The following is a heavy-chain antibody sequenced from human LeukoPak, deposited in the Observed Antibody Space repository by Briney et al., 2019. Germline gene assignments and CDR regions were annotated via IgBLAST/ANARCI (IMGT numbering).Heavy chain of an antibody. CDR2: IYYSGST. V-gene: IGHV4-39*01. J-gene: IGHJ5*02. CDR1: GGSISSSSYY. D-gene: IGHD2-2*01. CDR3: ARWIPPLGYCSSTSCPDNWFDP. Sequence: SETLSLTCTVSGGSISSSSYYWGWIRQPPGKGLEWIGSIYYSGSTYYNPSLKSRVTMSVDTSKNQFSLKLSSVTAADTAVYYCARWIPPLGYCSSTSCPDNWFDPWGQGTLVTVSS.